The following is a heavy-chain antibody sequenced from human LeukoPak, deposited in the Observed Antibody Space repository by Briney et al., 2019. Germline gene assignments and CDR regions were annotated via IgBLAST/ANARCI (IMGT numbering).Heavy chain of an antibody. CDR3: AKPQGRFKGYFDY. CDR1: GFTFSSYG. CDR2: IRYDGSNK. Sequence: PGGSLRLSCAASGFTFSSYGMHWVRQAPGKGLEWVAFIRYDGSNKYYADSVKGRFTISRDNSKNTLYLQMNSLRAEDTAVYYCAKPQGRFKGYFDYWGQGTLVTVSS. J-gene: IGHJ4*02. V-gene: IGHV3-30*02.